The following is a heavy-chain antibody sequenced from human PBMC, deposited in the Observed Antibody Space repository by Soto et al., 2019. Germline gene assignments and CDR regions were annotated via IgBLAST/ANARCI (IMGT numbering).Heavy chain of an antibody. D-gene: IGHD2-15*01. CDR2: ISAYNGNT. J-gene: IGHJ6*02. V-gene: IGHV1-18*01. CDR1: GYTFTSYG. CDR3: ARYCSGGSCYEDDYYYGMDV. Sequence: ASVKVSCKASGYTFTSYGISWVRQAPGQGLEWMGWISAYNGNTNYAQKLQGRATMTTDTSTSTAYMELRSLRSDDTAVYYCARYCSGGSCYEDDYYYGMDVWGQGTTVTVSS.